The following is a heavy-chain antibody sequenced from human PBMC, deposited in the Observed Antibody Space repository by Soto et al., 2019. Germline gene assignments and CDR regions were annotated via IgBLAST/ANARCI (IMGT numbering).Heavy chain of an antibody. CDR2: ISYDGSLQ. CDR1: GFAFSSYG. D-gene: IGHD5-18*01. V-gene: IGHV3-30*03. CDR3: VSDRGYGHASVPYS. J-gene: IGHJ4*02. Sequence: QAQLVESGGGVVQPGRSLRLSCAASGFAFSSYGMQWVRQAPGTGLGWVAVISYDGSLQHYADSVKVRFTISRDNSKNMVLLQMSSLRAEDTAVYYCVSDRGYGHASVPYSWGQGTLVSVSS.